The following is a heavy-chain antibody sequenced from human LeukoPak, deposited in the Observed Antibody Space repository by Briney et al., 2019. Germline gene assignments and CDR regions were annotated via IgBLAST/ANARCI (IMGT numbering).Heavy chain of an antibody. V-gene: IGHV1-2*02. CDR3: ARETSSSPEAARIENWFDP. CDR1: GYTFTGYY. D-gene: IGHD6-6*01. Sequence: ASVNVSCKASGYTFTGYYMDWVRQAPGQGLEWMGWINPNTGGTNYAQKFQGRVTMTRDPSISTAYMELSRLRSDDTAVYYCARETSSSPEAARIENWFDPWGQGTLVTVSS. J-gene: IGHJ5*02. CDR2: INPNTGGT.